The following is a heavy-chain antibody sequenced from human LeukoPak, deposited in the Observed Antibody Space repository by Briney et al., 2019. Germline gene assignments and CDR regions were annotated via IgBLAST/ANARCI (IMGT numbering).Heavy chain of an antibody. V-gene: IGHV1-2*02. CDR1: GYTFTGYY. CDR2: INPNSGGT. D-gene: IGHD3-22*01. CDR3: ATNRYYYDSSAIDAFDI. Sequence: ASVKVSCEASGYTFTGYYMHWVRQAPGQGLEWMGWINPNSGGTNYAQKFQGRVTMTRDTSISTAYMELSRLRSDDTAVYYCATNRYYYDSSAIDAFDIWGQGTMVTVSS. J-gene: IGHJ3*02.